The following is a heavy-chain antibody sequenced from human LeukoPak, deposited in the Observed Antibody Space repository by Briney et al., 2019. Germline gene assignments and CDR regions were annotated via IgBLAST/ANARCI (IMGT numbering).Heavy chain of an antibody. CDR1: GYTFTGYY. J-gene: IGHJ4*02. CDR3: ARDRYYYGSGSLSY. V-gene: IGHV1-2*02. D-gene: IGHD3-10*01. CDR2: INPNSGGT. Sequence: ASVKVSCKASGYTFTGYYMHWVRQAPGQGLEWMGWINPNSGGTNYAQTFQGRVTMTRDTSISTAYMELSRLRSDDTAVYYCARDRYYYGSGSLSYWGQGTLVTVSS.